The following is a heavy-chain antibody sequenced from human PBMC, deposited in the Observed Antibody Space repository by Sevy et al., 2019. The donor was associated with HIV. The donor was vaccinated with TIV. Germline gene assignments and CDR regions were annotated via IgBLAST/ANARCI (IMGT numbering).Heavy chain of an antibody. CDR1: EFTFNNYW. V-gene: IGHV3-7*03. CDR2: INQDGSDK. CDR3: ATSTMMGASSLYDY. D-gene: IGHD3-22*01. J-gene: IGHJ4*02. Sequence: GGSLRLSCAVSEFTFNNYWMSWVRQAPGKGLEWVAAINQDGSDKYSSDSVKGRFTISRDNAENSLFLQMNSLRVGDTAMYYCATSTMMGASSLYDYWGQGTLVTVSS.